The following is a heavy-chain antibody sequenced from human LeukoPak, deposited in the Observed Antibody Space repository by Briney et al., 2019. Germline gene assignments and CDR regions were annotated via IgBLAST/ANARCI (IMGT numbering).Heavy chain of an antibody. V-gene: IGHV3-23*01. D-gene: IGHD3-22*01. CDR3: AQEPGGVVIN. J-gene: IGHJ4*02. Sequence: GGSRRLSCAASGFTFSNFAMSWVRQAPGKGLEWVSTISATGGRTDYADSVKGRFTISRDNSKNTLSLQMNSLRAEDTAMYYCAQEPGGVVINWGQGSLVTVSS. CDR2: ISATGGRT. CDR1: GFTFSNFA.